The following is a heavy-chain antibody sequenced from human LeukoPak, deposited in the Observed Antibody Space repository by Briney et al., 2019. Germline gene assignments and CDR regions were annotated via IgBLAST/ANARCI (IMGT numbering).Heavy chain of an antibody. D-gene: IGHD6-19*01. CDR1: GFTFTSYA. CDR2: ISYDGSNK. CDR3: ARDIVAVAGTGNYYYYGMDV. J-gene: IGHJ6*02. Sequence: GGSLRLSCAASGFTFTSYAMNWVRQAPGKGLGWVAVISYDGSNKYYADSVKGRFTISRDNSKNTLYLQMNSLRAEDTAVYYCARDIVAVAGTGNYYYYGMDVWGQGTTVTVSS. V-gene: IGHV3-30-3*01.